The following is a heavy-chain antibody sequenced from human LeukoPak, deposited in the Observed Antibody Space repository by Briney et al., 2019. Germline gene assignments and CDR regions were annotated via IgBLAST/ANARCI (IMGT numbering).Heavy chain of an antibody. Sequence: GGSLRLSCAASGFTFSSYGMNWVRQAPGKGLEWVSYISSGGSTIYYADSVKGRFTISRANAKNSLYLQMNSLRAEDTAVYYCARLGYDGSGYYYVPLDYWGQGTLVTVSS. CDR3: ARLGYDGSGYYYVPLDY. D-gene: IGHD3-22*01. CDR1: GFTFSSYG. V-gene: IGHV3-48*03. J-gene: IGHJ4*02. CDR2: ISSGGSTI.